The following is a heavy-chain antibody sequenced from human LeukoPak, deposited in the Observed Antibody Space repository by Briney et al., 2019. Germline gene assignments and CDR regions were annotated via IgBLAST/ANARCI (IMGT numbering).Heavy chain of an antibody. J-gene: IGHJ4*02. V-gene: IGHV3-21*01. CDR3: ARDSPSENYSNY. CDR2: ISSTTSYI. D-gene: IGHD1-7*01. Sequence: GGSLRLSCAASGFTFSSYSMNWVRQPPGKGMEWVLSISSTTSYIYYADSVKGRFTISRDNAKNSLYLQMNSLRAEDTAVYYCARDSPSENYSNYWGQGTLVTVSS. CDR1: GFTFSSYS.